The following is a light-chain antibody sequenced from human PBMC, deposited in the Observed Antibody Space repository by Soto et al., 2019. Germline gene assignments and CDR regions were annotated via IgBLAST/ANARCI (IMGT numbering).Light chain of an antibody. V-gene: IGKV1-6*02. Sequence: AIQMTQSPSSLAGSVGDRLTITCRASQDIGHDLGWYQQKPGKAPKLLIYAASSLQSGVSSRFSGSGSGTEFTLTISSLQPEDFATYYCLQVFNFPRAFGQGTKVDIK. CDR1: QDIGHD. CDR3: LQVFNFPRA. CDR2: AAS. J-gene: IGKJ1*01.